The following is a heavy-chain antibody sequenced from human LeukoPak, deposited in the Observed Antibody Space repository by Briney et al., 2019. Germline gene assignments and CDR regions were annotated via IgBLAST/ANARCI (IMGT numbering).Heavy chain of an antibody. J-gene: IGHJ4*02. D-gene: IGHD3/OR15-3a*01. V-gene: IGHV3-7*01. Sequence: GGSLRLSCTASGFTFSGYWMTWVRQAPGKGLEWVANIKQDGSEKYYVDSVKGRFTISRDNAKNSLYLQMNSLRAEDTAVYYCARYVDWAGYGWGQGTLVTVSS. CDR1: GFTFSGYW. CDR3: ARYVDWAGYG. CDR2: IKQDGSEK.